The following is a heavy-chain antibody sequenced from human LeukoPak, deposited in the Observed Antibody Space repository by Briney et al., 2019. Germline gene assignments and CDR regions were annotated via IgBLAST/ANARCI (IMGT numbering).Heavy chain of an antibody. CDR2: IRYDGSNK. J-gene: IGHJ4*02. Sequence: GGSLRLSCAASGFTFSSYGMHWVRQAPGKGLEWVAFIRYDGSNKYYADSVKGRFTISRDNSKNTLYLQMDSLRAEDTAVYYCAKVPGGYYNSYFDYWGQGTLVTVSS. CDR1: GFTFSSYG. CDR3: AKVPGGYYNSYFDY. D-gene: IGHD1-26*01. V-gene: IGHV3-30*02.